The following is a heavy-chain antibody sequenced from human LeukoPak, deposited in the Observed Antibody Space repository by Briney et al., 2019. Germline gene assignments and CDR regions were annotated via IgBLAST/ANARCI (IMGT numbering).Heavy chain of an antibody. D-gene: IGHD3-10*01. Sequence: ETLSLTCAVYGGSFSGYYWGWIRQPPGKGLEWMGEINHRGSTNYNPSLKSRVTISVDTSKNQFSMKLRSVTAADTAVYYCARGRRYYGSGNKFTYYYYYYMDVWGKGTTVTVSS. CDR1: GGSFSGYY. CDR3: ARGRRYYGSGNKFTYYYYYYMDV. J-gene: IGHJ6*03. CDR2: INHRGST. V-gene: IGHV4-34*01.